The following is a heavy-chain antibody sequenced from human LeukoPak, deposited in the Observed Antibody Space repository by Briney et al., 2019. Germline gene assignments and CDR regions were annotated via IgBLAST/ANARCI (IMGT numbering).Heavy chain of an antibody. CDR2: INPNSGGT. V-gene: IGHV1-2*02. Sequence: ASVKVSCKASGYTFTSYYMHWVRQAPGQGLEWMGWINPNSGGTNYAQKFQGRVTMTRDTSISTAYMELSRLRSDDTAVYYCASGDLGYSGHDRAPFDPWGQGTLVTVSS. CDR1: GYTFTSYY. J-gene: IGHJ5*02. CDR3: ASGDLGYSGHDRAPFDP. D-gene: IGHD5-12*01.